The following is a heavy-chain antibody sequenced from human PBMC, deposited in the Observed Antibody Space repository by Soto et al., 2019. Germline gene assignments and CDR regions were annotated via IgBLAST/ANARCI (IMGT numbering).Heavy chain of an antibody. J-gene: IGHJ5*02. D-gene: IGHD2-15*01. V-gene: IGHV4-39*02. Sequence: SETQSLTCSVSGASIDSSYYFWGWLRQPPGKGLEWIGSIHYTGSTYYNPSLKSRVTISVDTSKNHFSLNLSSVTAADTAVYYCARPGGGGRPCSDDSCTRNWFDPWGQGTLVTVSS. CDR1: GASIDSSYYF. CDR2: IHYTGST. CDR3: ARPGGGGRPCSDDSCTRNWFDP.